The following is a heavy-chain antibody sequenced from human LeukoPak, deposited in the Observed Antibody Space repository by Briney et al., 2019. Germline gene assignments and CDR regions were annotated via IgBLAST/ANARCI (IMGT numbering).Heavy chain of an antibody. CDR2: INPSGGST. CDR1: GYTFTSYY. D-gene: IGHD2-2*01. CDR3: ARDRSVVVPAAMNYYYGMDV. V-gene: IGHV1-46*01. J-gene: IGHJ6*02. Sequence: ASVKVSCKASGYTFTSYYMHWVRQAPGQGLEWMGIINPSGGSTSYAQKFQGRVTMTRDTSTGTVYMELSSLRSEDTAVYYCARDRSVVVPAAMNYYYGMDVWGQGTTVTVSS.